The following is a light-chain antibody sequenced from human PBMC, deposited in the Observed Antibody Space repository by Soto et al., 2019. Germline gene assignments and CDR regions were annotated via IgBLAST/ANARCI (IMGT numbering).Light chain of an antibody. V-gene: IGLV2-11*01. Sequence: QSALTQPRSVSGSPGQSVTISCTGTSSDVGGYNYVSWYQQHPGKAPKLMIYDVSKRPSGVPDRVSGSKSGNTASLTISGLQAEDEADYYCCSYGGSYYVFGTGTKVTVL. CDR3: CSYGGSYYV. CDR2: DVS. J-gene: IGLJ1*01. CDR1: SSDVGGYNY.